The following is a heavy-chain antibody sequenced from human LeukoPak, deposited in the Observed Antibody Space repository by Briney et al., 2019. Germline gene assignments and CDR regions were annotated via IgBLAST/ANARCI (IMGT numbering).Heavy chain of an antibody. CDR1: GFTFSSYA. CDR2: ISGSGGST. CDR3: AKVYIVGATYDAFDI. J-gene: IGHJ3*02. V-gene: IGHV3-23*01. D-gene: IGHD1-26*01. Sequence: PGGCLSLSCAASGFTFSSYAMSWVRQAPGKGLEWVSAISGSGGSTYYADSVKGRFTLSRDNSKNTLYPQMNSLRAEDTAVYYCAKVYIVGATYDAFDIWGQGTMVTASS.